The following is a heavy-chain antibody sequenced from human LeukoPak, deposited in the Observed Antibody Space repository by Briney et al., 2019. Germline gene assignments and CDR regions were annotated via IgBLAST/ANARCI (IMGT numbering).Heavy chain of an antibody. CDR1: GYTFTSYG. V-gene: IGHV1-8*02. Sequence: ASVKVSCKASGYTFTSYGISWVRQATGQGLEWMGWMNPNSGNTGYAQKFQGRVTMTRNTSISTAYMELSSLRSEDTAVYYCARGPTTPYYYYYMDVWGKGTTATISS. J-gene: IGHJ6*03. D-gene: IGHD1-26*01. CDR3: ARGPTTPYYYYYMDV. CDR2: MNPNSGNT.